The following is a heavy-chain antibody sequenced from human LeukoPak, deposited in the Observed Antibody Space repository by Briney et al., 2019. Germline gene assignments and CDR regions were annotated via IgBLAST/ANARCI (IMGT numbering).Heavy chain of an antibody. CDR2: ISWNSGSI. J-gene: IGHJ3*02. CDR3: AKGNQQWLAYDAFDI. Sequence: GRSLRLSCAASGFTFDDYAMHWVRQAPGKGLEWVSGISWNSGSIGYADSVKGRFTISRDNAKNSLYLQMNSLRAEDVALYYCAKGNQQWLAYDAFDIWGQGTMVTVSS. V-gene: IGHV3-9*03. D-gene: IGHD6-19*01. CDR1: GFTFDDYA.